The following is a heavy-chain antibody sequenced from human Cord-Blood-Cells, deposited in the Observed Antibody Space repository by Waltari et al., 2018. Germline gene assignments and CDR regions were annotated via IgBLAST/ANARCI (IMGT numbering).Heavy chain of an antibody. J-gene: IGHJ5*02. Sequence: QVQLVQSGAEVKKPGASVKVSCKASGYTFTGYYMHWVRQAPGQGLEWMGWINPNSGGTNYAQKCQGRVTMTRDTSISTAYMELSRLRSDDTAVYYCAWVCSSTSCYTRENWFDPWGQGTLVTFSS. CDR3: AWVCSSTSCYTRENWFDP. V-gene: IGHV1-2*02. CDR1: GYTFTGYY. D-gene: IGHD2-2*02. CDR2: INPNSGGT.